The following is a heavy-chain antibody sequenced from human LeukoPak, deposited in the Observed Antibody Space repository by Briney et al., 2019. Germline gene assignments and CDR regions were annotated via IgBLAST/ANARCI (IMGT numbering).Heavy chain of an antibody. CDR3: ARATDYDFWSGTVRGAFDI. D-gene: IGHD3-3*01. J-gene: IGHJ3*02. CDR1: GYTFTGYY. Sequence: ASVKVSCKASGYTFTGYYMHWVRQAPGQGLEWMGWINPNSGGTNYAQKFQGRVTMTRDTSISTAYMGLSRLRSDDTAVYYCARATDYDFWSGTVRGAFDIWGQGTMVTVSS. CDR2: INPNSGGT. V-gene: IGHV1-2*02.